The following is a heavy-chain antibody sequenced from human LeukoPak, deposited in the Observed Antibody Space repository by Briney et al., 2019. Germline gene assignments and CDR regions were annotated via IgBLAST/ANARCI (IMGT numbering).Heavy chain of an antibody. J-gene: IGHJ3*02. CDR1: GFAFGDFT. D-gene: IGHD1-1*01. CDR2: IKSNTFGGKK. Sequence: GGSLRLSCTTSGFAFGDFTMSWVRQTPGKGLEWLGFIKSNTFGGKKEYAASLKGRFTISRDDPQSIAYLQMNSLETEDTGVYYCTREWNSGAFDIWGQGTMVTVSS. CDR3: TREWNSGAFDI. V-gene: IGHV3-49*04.